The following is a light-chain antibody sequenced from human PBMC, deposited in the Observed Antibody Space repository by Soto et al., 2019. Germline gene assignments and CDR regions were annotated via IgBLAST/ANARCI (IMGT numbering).Light chain of an antibody. J-gene: IGKJ4*01. CDR3: QQYNIYPLT. CDR1: QDINSW. V-gene: IGKV1D-16*01. Sequence: DVQMTQSPSSLSASVGDRVTIACRASQDINSWLAWYQQKPGKAPKSLIYVASSLQTGVPLRFSGSGSGTVFTLTISSLQPEDSATYYCQQYNIYPLTFGGGTKVEIK. CDR2: VAS.